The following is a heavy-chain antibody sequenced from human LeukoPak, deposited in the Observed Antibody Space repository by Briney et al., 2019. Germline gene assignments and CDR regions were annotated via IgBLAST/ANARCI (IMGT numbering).Heavy chain of an antibody. D-gene: IGHD3-3*01. V-gene: IGHV3-23*01. J-gene: IGHJ3*02. CDR1: GFTFSSYW. Sequence: PGGSLRLSCAASGFTFSSYWMSWVRQAPGKGLEWVSAISGSGGSTYYADSVKGRFTISRDNSKNTLYLQMNSLRVEDTAVYYCARVFRPSLTVFIIRGAFGIWGQGTMVTVSS. CDR3: ARVFRPSLTVFIIRGAFGI. CDR2: ISGSGGST.